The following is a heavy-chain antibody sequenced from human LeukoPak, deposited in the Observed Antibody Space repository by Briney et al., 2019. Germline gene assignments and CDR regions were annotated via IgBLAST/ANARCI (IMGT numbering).Heavy chain of an antibody. CDR3: ARLGSSSGWRYWYFDL. Sequence: PSETLSLTCTVSGGSISSYYWSWIRQPPGKGLEWIGYIYYSGSTNYNPSLKSRVTISVDTSKNQFSLKLSSVTAADTAVYYCARLGSSSGWRYWYFDLWGRGTLVTVSS. CDR1: GGSISSYY. J-gene: IGHJ2*01. CDR2: IYYSGST. D-gene: IGHD6-19*01. V-gene: IGHV4-59*01.